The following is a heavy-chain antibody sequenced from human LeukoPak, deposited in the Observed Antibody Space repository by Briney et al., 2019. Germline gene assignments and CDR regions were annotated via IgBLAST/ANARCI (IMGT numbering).Heavy chain of an antibody. V-gene: IGHV3-64*01. CDR2: ISSNGGST. CDR1: GFTFSSYA. CDR3: ARGRGGTGY. D-gene: IGHD4-23*01. Sequence: PGGSLRLSCAASGFTFSSYAMHWVRQAPGKGLEYVSAISSNGGSTYYANSVKGRFTISRDNSKNTLYLQMGSLRAEDMAVYYCARGRGGTGYWGQGTLVTVSS. J-gene: IGHJ4*02.